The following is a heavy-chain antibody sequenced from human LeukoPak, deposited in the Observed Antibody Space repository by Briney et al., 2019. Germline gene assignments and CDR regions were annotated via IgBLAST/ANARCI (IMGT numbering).Heavy chain of an antibody. CDR3: ARAPSPNYYFDY. CDR1: GYTFTSYY. Sequence: GASVKVSCTASGYTFTSYYMHWVRQAPGQGLEWMGIINPSGGSTSYAQKFQGRVTMTRDTSTSTVYMELSSLRSEDTAVYYCARAPSPNYYFDYWGQGTLVTVSS. J-gene: IGHJ4*02. D-gene: IGHD1-7*01. CDR2: INPSGGST. V-gene: IGHV1-46*01.